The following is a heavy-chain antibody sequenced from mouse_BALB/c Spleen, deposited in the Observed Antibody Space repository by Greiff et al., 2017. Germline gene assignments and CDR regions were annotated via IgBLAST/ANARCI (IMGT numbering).Heavy chain of an antibody. J-gene: IGHJ4*01. Sequence: EVQLVESGGGLVKPGGSLKLSCAASGFTFSSYAMSWVRQSPEKRLEWVAEISSGGSYTYYPDTVTGRFTISRDNAKNTLYLEMSSLRSEDTAMYYCARDTARGAMDYWGQGTSVTVSS. CDR3: ARDTARGAMDY. V-gene: IGHV5-9-4*01. CDR2: ISSGGSYT. CDR1: GFTFSSYA. D-gene: IGHD6-1*01.